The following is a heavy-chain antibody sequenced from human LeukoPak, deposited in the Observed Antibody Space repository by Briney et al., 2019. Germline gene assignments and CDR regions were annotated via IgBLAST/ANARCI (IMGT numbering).Heavy chain of an antibody. J-gene: IGHJ4*02. CDR2: INHSGST. V-gene: IGHV4-34*01. CDR3: ARDLSSIAARQSDY. Sequence: PSETLSLTCAVYGGSFSGYYWSWIRQPPGKGLEWIGEINHSGSTNYNPSLKSRVTISVDTSKNQFSLKLSSVTAADTAVYYCARDLSSIAARQSDYWGQGTLVTVSS. D-gene: IGHD6-6*01. CDR1: GGSFSGYY.